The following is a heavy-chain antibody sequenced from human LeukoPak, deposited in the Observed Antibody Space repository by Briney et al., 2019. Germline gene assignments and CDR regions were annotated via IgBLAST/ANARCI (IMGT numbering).Heavy chain of an antibody. CDR1: GYTFTSYD. CDR2: MNPNSGNT. CDR3: ARGIFPYYYDSSGSRYGMDV. J-gene: IGHJ6*02. Sequence: GASVKVSCKASGYTFTSYDINWVRQATGQGLEWMGWMNPNSGNTGYAQKFQGRVTMTRNTSISTACMELSSLRSEDTAVYYCARGIFPYYYDSSGSRYGMDVWGQGTTVTVSS. D-gene: IGHD3-22*01. V-gene: IGHV1-8*01.